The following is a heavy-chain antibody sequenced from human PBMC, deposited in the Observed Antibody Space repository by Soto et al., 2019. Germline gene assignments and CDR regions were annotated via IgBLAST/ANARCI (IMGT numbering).Heavy chain of an antibody. J-gene: IGHJ6*02. CDR3: AKGHGLYDFWSGYYRDYYYGMDV. V-gene: IGHV3-23*01. CDR2: ISGSGGST. D-gene: IGHD3-3*01. Sequence: RRSLSLSCAASGFTFSSYAMSWVRQAQGKGLEWVSAISGSGGSTYYADSVKGRFTISRDNSKNTLYLQMNSLRAEDTAVYYCAKGHGLYDFWSGYYRDYYYGMDVWGQGTTVTVYS. CDR1: GFTFSSYA.